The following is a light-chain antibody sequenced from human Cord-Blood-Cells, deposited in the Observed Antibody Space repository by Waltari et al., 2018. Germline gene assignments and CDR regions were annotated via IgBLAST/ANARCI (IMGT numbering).Light chain of an antibody. J-gene: IGKJ1*01. Sequence: DIQMTQSPSSLSASVGDRVTITCRASQSISSYLNWYQQKPGKAPKLLIYAASSLHSGVPSRFSGSGSGTDFTLAISSLQPEDFATYYGQQSYSTPPWTFGQGTKVEIK. CDR2: AAS. V-gene: IGKV1-39*01. CDR1: QSISSY. CDR3: QQSYSTPPWT.